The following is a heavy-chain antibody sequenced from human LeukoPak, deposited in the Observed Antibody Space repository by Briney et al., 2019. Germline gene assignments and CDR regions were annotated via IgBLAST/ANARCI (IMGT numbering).Heavy chain of an antibody. J-gene: IGHJ4*02. CDR2: IYSGGST. D-gene: IGHD6-13*01. Sequence: GGSLRLSCAASGFTVSSNYMSWVRQAPGKGLEWVSVIYSGGSTYYADSVKGRFTISRDNSKNTLYLQMNSLRAEDTAVYYCARDRGSSWYHYFDYWGQGTLVTVSS. CDR1: GFTVSSNY. CDR3: ARDRGSSWYHYFDY. V-gene: IGHV3-66*01.